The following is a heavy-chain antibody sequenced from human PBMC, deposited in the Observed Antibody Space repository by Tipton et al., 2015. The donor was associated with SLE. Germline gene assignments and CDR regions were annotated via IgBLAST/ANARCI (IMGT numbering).Heavy chain of an antibody. V-gene: IGHV4-34*01. D-gene: IGHD1-26*01. Sequence: TLSLTCAVYGGSFSVYYWTWIRQPPGKGLEWIGEINHGGTTNYNPSLKSRVTISVDTSKNQFSLKLSSMTAADTAVYYCAIQVGHFDCWGQGTLVTVSS. CDR2: INHGGTT. J-gene: IGHJ4*02. CDR3: AIQVGHFDC. CDR1: GGSFSVYY.